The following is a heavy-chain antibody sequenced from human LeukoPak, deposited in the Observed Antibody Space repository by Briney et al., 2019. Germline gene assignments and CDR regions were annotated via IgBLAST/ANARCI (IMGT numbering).Heavy chain of an antibody. CDR1: GGSFSGYY. CDR2: INHSGST. CDR3: ARGRIGDYYYYYGMDV. D-gene: IGHD2-15*01. Sequence: SETLSLTCAVYGGSFSGYYWSWIRQPPGKGLEWIGEINHSGSTNYNPSLKSRVTISVDTSKNQFSLKLSSVTAADTAVYYCARGRIGDYYYYYGMDVWGQGTTVTVSS. J-gene: IGHJ6*02. V-gene: IGHV4-34*01.